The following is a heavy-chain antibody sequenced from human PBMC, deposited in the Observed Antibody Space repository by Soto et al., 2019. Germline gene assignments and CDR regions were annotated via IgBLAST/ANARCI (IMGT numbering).Heavy chain of an antibody. D-gene: IGHD2-15*01. CDR1: GFTFSSYA. V-gene: IGHV3-23*01. CDR2: ISGSGGST. Sequence: EVQLLESGGGLVQPGGSLRLSCAASGFTFSSYAMSWVRQAPGKGLEWVTVISGSGGSTYYVDSMKGRFSISRDNSKNTLYLQMNSLRVEDTAVYYCAKERPEVVAAPFDYWGQGTLVTVSS. J-gene: IGHJ4*02. CDR3: AKERPEVVAAPFDY.